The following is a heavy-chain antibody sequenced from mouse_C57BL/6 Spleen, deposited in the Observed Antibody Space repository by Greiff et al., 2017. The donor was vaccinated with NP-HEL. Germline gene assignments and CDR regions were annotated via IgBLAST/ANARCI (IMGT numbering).Heavy chain of an antibody. J-gene: IGHJ2*01. D-gene: IGHD2-1*01. V-gene: IGHV1-61*01. CDR2: IYPSGSET. Sequence: QVQLQQPGAELVRPGSSVKLSCKASGYTFTSYWMDWVKQRPGQGLEWIGNIYPSGSETHYNQKFKDKATLTVDKSSSTAYMQLSSLTSEDSAVYYCGSIYGNYIYYIDYWGQGTTLTVSS. CDR3: GSIYGNYIYYIDY. CDR1: GYTFTSYW.